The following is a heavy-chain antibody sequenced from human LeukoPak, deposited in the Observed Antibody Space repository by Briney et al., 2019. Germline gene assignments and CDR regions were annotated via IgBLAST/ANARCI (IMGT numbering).Heavy chain of an antibody. V-gene: IGHV3-30*02. J-gene: IGHJ3*02. D-gene: IGHD3-22*01. CDR2: IRYDGSNK. CDR3: AKRLNYYDIPKDAFDI. Sequence: PGGSLRLSCAASGFTFSSYGMHWVRQAPGKGLEWVAFIRYDGSNKYYADSVKGRFTISRDNSKNTLYLQMNSLRAEDTAVYYCAKRLNYYDIPKDAFDIWGQGTMVTVSS. CDR1: GFTFSSYG.